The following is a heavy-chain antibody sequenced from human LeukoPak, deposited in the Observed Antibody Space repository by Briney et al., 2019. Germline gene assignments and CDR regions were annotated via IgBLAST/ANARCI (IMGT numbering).Heavy chain of an antibody. CDR2: INNDGSST. J-gene: IGHJ4*02. Sequence: PGGSLRLSCAASGFTFSTYWMHWVRQAPGKGLVGVAQINNDGSSTSYADSVKGRFTISRDNAKNTLYLQMISLRAEDTAVYYCGSLTVVAKDHWGQGSLVTVSS. CDR1: GFTFSTYW. D-gene: IGHD3-22*01. CDR3: GSLTVVAKDH. V-gene: IGHV3-74*01.